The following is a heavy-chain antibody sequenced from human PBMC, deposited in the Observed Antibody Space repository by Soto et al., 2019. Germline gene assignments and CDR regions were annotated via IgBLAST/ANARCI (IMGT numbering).Heavy chain of an antibody. CDR2: ISSSSSYT. CDR3: ARDIVVVPATVGVYYGMGG. D-gene: IGHD2-2*01. V-gene: IGHV3-11*06. CDR1: GFTFSDYY. J-gene: IGHJ6*02. Sequence: GGSLRLSCAASGFTFSDYYMSWIRQAPGKGLEWISYISSSSSYTNYADSVKGRFTISRDNAKNSLYLQMNSLRAEDTAVYYCARDIVVVPATVGVYYGMGGWCQGTTVTVSS.